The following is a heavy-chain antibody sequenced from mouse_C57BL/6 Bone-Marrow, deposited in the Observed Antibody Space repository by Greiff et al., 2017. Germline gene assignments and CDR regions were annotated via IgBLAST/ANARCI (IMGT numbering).Heavy chain of an antibody. Sequence: EVQLQQSGAELVRPGASVKLSCTASGFNIKDDYMHWVKQRPEQGLEWIGWIDPENGDTEYASKFQGKATITADTSSNTAYLQLSSLTSEDTAVYYCTTYGKGRAMDYWGQGTSVTVSS. D-gene: IGHD2-1*01. J-gene: IGHJ4*01. CDR2: IDPENGDT. CDR1: GFNIKDDY. V-gene: IGHV14-4*01. CDR3: TTYGKGRAMDY.